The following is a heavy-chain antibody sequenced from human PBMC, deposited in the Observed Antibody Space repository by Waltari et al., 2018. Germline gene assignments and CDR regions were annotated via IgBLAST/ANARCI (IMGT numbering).Heavy chain of an antibody. J-gene: IGHJ5*02. CDR1: GCTFSSYA. CDR3: AKAPLNWNRWFDP. V-gene: IGHV3-23*03. CDR2: IYSGGSST. D-gene: IGHD1-20*01. Sequence: EVQLLESGGGLVQPGGSLRLSCAASGCTFSSYAMSWVRQAPGKGLEWVSVIYSGGSSTYYADSVKGRFTISRDNSKNTLYLQMNSLRAEDTAVYYCAKAPLNWNRWFDPWGQGTLVTVSS.